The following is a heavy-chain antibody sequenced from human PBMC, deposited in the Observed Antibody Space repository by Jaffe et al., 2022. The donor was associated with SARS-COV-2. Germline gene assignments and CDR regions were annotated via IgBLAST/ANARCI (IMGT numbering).Heavy chain of an antibody. CDR1: GYSFTSYW. J-gene: IGHJ5*02. CDR2: IYPGDSHT. D-gene: IGHD2-15*01. Sequence: EVQLVQSGAEVKKPGESLKISCKGSGYSFTSYWIGWVRQMPGKGLEWMGIIYPGDSHTRYSPSFQGQVTFSADKSTNTAYLQWSNLKASDTAMYYCGRQVGSSYSLGRFDPWGQGTLVTVSS. V-gene: IGHV5-51*01. CDR3: GRQVGSSYSLGRFDP.